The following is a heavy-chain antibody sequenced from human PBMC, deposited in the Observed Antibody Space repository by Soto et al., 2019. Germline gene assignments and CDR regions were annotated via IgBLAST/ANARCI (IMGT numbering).Heavy chain of an antibody. Sequence: SETLSLTCTVSGGSISTCYWSWIRQPPGKGLEWIGYIYYSGSTNYNPSLKSRVTISLDTSKNQFSLRLSSVTAADTAVYYCARETYSSGWYYWFDPWGQGTLVTVSS. CDR1: GGSISTCY. J-gene: IGHJ5*02. CDR3: ARETYSSGWYYWFDP. V-gene: IGHV4-59*01. D-gene: IGHD6-19*01. CDR2: IYYSGST.